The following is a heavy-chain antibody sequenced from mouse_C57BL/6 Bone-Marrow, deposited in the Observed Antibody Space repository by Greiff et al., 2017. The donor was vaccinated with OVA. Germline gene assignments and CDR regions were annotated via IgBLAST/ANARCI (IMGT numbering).Heavy chain of an antibody. V-gene: IGHV1-50*01. J-gene: IGHJ2*01. D-gene: IGHD1-1*01. CDR3: ARGATVVATNY. Sequence: QVQLQQPGAELVKPGASVKLSCKASGYTFTSYWMQWVKQRPGQGLEWIGEIDPSDSYTTYNQKFKGKATLTVDTSSSTAYMQLSSLTSEDSAVYYCARGATVVATNYWGQGTTLTVSS. CDR1: GYTFTSYW. CDR2: IDPSDSYT.